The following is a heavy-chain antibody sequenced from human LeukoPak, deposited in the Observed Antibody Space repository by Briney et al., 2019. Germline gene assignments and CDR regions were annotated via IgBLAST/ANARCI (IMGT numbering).Heavy chain of an antibody. CDR1: RFTFSDYW. CDR3: LQYNSGST. J-gene: IGHJ5*02. D-gene: IGHD3-10*01. CDR2: VKKDGSDT. Sequence: GGSLRLSCAASRFTFSDYWMSWVRQAPGKGLEWVANVKKDGSDTYYVDSVKGRFTVSRDNAKNSLYLQMISLRADDTGVYYCLQYNSGSTWGQGTLVTVSS. V-gene: IGHV3-7*01.